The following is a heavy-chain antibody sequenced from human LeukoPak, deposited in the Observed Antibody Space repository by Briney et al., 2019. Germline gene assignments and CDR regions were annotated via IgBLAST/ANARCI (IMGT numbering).Heavy chain of an antibody. Sequence: GGSLRLSCAASGFTFSSSSMNWVRQAPGKGLEWVSYISSSSNTIYYADSVKGRFTISRDNSKNTLYLQMNSLRAEDTAVYYCAKSIVATIEGYYFDYWGQGTLVTVSS. CDR2: ISSSSNTI. D-gene: IGHD5-12*01. V-gene: IGHV3-48*01. J-gene: IGHJ4*02. CDR1: GFTFSSSS. CDR3: AKSIVATIEGYYFDY.